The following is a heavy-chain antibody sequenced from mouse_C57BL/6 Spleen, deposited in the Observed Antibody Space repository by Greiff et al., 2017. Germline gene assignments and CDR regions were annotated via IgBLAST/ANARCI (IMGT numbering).Heavy chain of an antibody. CDR1: GFSLTSYG. V-gene: IGHV2-4*01. CDR2: IWSGGST. Sequence: VQRVESGPGLVQPSQSLSITCTVSGFSLTSYGVHWVRQPPGKGLEWLGVIWSGGSTDYNAAFISRLSISKDNSKSQVFFKMNSLQADDTAIYYCAKNGDYDGYAMDYWGQGTSVTVSS. CDR3: AKNGDYDGYAMDY. D-gene: IGHD2-4*01. J-gene: IGHJ4*01.